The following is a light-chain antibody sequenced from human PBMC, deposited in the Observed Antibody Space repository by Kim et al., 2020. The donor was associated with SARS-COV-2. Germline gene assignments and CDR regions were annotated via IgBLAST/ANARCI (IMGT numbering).Light chain of an antibody. CDR1: KLGDKY. CDR3: QAWDSSTPV. CDR2: QDS. V-gene: IGLV3-1*01. Sequence: SYELTQPPSVSVSPGQTASITCSGSKLGDKYACWYQQKPGQSPVLVIYQDSKRPSGISQRFSGSSSGNTATLTISGTQTMDEADYYCQAWDSSTPVFGAG. J-gene: IGLJ1*01.